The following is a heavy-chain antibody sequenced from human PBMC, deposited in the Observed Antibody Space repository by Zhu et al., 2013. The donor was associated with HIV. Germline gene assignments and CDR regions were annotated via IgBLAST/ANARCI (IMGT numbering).Heavy chain of an antibody. D-gene: IGHD3-10*01. J-gene: IGHJ5*02. V-gene: IGHV1-18*01. CDR3: ARVYGSGSYYLFLGWFDP. CDR2: ISAYNGNT. CDR1: GYTFTSYG. Sequence: QVQLVQSGTEVKKPGASVKVSCKASGYTFTSYGISWVRQAPGQGLEWMGWISAYNGNTNYAQKLQGRVTMTTDTSTSTAYMELRSLRSDDTAVYYCARVYGSGSYYLFLGWFDPWGQGTLVTVSS.